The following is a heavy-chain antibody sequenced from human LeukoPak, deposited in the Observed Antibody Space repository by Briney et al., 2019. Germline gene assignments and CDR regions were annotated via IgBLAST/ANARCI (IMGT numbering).Heavy chain of an antibody. D-gene: IGHD4-11*01. J-gene: IGHJ4*02. Sequence: ASVTVSCKASGYTFTSYGISWVRQAPGQGLEWMGWISAYNGNTNYAQKLQGRVTMTTDTSTSTAYMELRSLRSDDTAVYYCARDLVLETTTAPCDYWGQGTLVTVSS. CDR3: ARDLVLETTTAPCDY. V-gene: IGHV1-18*01. CDR1: GYTFTSYG. CDR2: ISAYNGNT.